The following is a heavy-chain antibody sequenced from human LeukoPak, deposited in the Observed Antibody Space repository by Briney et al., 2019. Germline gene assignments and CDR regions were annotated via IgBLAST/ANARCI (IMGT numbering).Heavy chain of an antibody. V-gene: IGHV3-23*01. D-gene: IGHD3-10*01. CDR3: AKVTGSGSYLADAFDI. CDR1: GFTFSGYS. J-gene: IGHJ3*02. Sequence: GGSLRLSCAASGFTFSGYSMNWVRQAPGKGLEWVSAISGSGDSTYHADSVRGRFTVSRDNSKNTLYLQMKSLRAEDTAVYYCAKVTGSGSYLADAFDIWGHGTVVTVSS. CDR2: ISGSGDST.